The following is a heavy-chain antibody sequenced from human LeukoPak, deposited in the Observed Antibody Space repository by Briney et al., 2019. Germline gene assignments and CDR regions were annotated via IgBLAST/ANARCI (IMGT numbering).Heavy chain of an antibody. J-gene: IGHJ4*02. D-gene: IGHD6-19*01. CDR1: GGAFSSYA. Sequence: SVKVSCKASGGAFSSYAISWVRQAPGQGLEWMGGIIPIFGTANYAQKFQGRVTITADESTSTAYMELSSLRSEDTAVYYCARASSGWYRILDYWGQGTLVTVSS. CDR3: ARASSGWYRILDY. V-gene: IGHV1-69*13. CDR2: IIPIFGTA.